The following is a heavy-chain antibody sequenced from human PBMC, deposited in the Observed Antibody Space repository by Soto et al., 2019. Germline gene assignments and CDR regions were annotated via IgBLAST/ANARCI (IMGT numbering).Heavy chain of an antibody. CDR3: ARGPGGYYDSSGFYPYYFDY. CDR2: ISAYKGNT. Sequence: ASVKVSCKASGYTFSSFGISWVRQAPGQGLELMGWISAYKGNTNYAQKLQGRVTMTTDTSTSTAYMELRSLRSDDTAVYYCARGPGGYYDSSGFYPYYFDYWGQGTLVTVSS. J-gene: IGHJ4*02. V-gene: IGHV1-18*01. CDR1: GYTFSSFG. D-gene: IGHD3-22*01.